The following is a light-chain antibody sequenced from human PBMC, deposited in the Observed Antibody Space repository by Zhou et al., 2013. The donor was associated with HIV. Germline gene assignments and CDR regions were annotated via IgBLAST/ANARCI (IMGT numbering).Light chain of an antibody. Sequence: EIVLTQSPGTLSLSPGERATLSCRVSQTISTSYLAWYQQKPGQAPRLLIYGTSSRAAGIPDRFGGWGTGTDFTLIISRLEPEDSAVYYCQQYGDSQFTFGPGTKVHIK. J-gene: IGKJ3*01. CDR3: QQYGDSQFT. V-gene: IGKV3-20*01. CDR2: GTS. CDR1: QTISTSY.